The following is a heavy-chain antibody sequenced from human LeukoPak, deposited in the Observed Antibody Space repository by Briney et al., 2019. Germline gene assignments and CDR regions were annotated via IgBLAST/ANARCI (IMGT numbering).Heavy chain of an antibody. J-gene: IGHJ3*02. D-gene: IGHD2-2*03. CDR2: ISRSGPT. CDR3: SKGGYFNFEN. V-gene: IGHV3-23*01. Sequence: PGGSLRLSCAASGFTFSRYDMQWVRQAPGKGLEWVSGISRSGPTYYTDSVKGRFTISRDNSKNTLYLQMNSLRAEDTAVYYCSKGGYFNFENWGQGTMVSVSS. CDR1: GFTFSRYD.